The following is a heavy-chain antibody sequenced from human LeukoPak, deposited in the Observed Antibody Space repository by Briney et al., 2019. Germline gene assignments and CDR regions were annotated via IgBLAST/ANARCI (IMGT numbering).Heavy chain of an antibody. CDR3: ARRYESDAFDI. D-gene: IGHD3-16*01. J-gene: IGHJ3*02. Sequence: SETLSLTCTVSGGSISSYSWSWIRQPPGKGLEWIAYIHYSGSTNYNPSLKSRVTISVDTSKNQLSLNLSSVTAADTAVYYCARRYESDAFDIWGQGTMVTVSS. CDR1: GGSISSYS. CDR2: IHYSGST. V-gene: IGHV4-59*01.